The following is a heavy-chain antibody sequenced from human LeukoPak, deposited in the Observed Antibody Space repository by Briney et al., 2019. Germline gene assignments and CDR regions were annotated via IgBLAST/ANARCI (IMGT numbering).Heavy chain of an antibody. CDR1: GASFSSYY. CDR2: IYYSGST. J-gene: IGHJ3*02. Sequence: SETLSLTRTVSGASFSSYYWNWIRQPPGKGLEWIGYIYYSGSTNYNPSLKSRVTISIDTSKNQFSLKLSSVTAADTAVYYCARGLSSTTSYDIWGQGTLVTVSS. V-gene: IGHV4-59*01. CDR3: ARGLSSTTSYDI. D-gene: IGHD2-2*01.